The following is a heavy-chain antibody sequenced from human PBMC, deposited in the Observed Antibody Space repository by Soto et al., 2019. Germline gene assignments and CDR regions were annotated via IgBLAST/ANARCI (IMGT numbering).Heavy chain of an antibody. CDR2: IHWDDDK. J-gene: IGHJ6*03. D-gene: IGHD4-17*01. CDR1: GFSLSTSAVG. Sequence: SGPTLVKPTQTLTLTCTVSGFSLSTSAVGVGWIRQPAGKAPEWLALIHWDDDKRYRPSLKSRLTITKDTSKNQVVLTMTNMDPVDTATYYCAHVVIDHDYGDYVGRSEANHDFHYMDVWGKGTTVTVSS. CDR3: AHVVIDHDYGDYVGRSEANHDFHYMDV. V-gene: IGHV2-5*02.